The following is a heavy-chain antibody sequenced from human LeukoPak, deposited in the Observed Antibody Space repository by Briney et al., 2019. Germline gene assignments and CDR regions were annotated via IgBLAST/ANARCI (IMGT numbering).Heavy chain of an antibody. V-gene: IGHV4-34*01. Sequence: SETLSLTCAVYGGSFSGYYWSWLRQPPGKGLEWIGEINHSGSTNYNPSLKSRVTISVDTSKNQFSLKLSSVTAADTAVYYCARGRRWYGSGSRLDYWGQGTLVTVSS. J-gene: IGHJ4*02. CDR3: ARGRRWYGSGSRLDY. CDR2: INHSGST. CDR1: GGSFSGYY. D-gene: IGHD3-10*01.